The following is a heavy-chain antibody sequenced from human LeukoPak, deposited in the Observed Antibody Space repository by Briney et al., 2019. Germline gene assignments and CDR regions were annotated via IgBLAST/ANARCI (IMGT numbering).Heavy chain of an antibody. CDR2: IIPIFGTA. D-gene: IGHD3-9*01. J-gene: IGHJ4*02. CDR3: ARSYRDYDILTGCYARFDY. CDR1: GGTFSSYA. Sequence: GASVKVSCKASGGTFSSYAISWVRQAPGQGLEWMGGIIPIFGTANYAQKFQGRVTITADESTSTAYMELSSLRSEDTAVYYCARSYRDYDILTGCYARFDYWGQGTLVTVSS. V-gene: IGHV1-69*13.